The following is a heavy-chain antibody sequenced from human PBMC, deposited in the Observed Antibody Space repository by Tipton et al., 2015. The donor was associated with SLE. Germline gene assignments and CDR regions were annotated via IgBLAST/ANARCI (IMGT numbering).Heavy chain of an antibody. J-gene: IGHJ3*02. Sequence: LSLTCTVSGGSISSHYWSWIRQPPGKGLEWIGYIYYSGSTNYNPSLKSRVTISVDTSKNQFSLKLSSVTAADTAVYYCARDSSGYYLYDAFDIWGQGTMVTVSS. V-gene: IGHV4-59*11. CDR3: ARDSSGYYLYDAFDI. CDR2: IYYSGST. D-gene: IGHD3-22*01. CDR1: GGSISSHY.